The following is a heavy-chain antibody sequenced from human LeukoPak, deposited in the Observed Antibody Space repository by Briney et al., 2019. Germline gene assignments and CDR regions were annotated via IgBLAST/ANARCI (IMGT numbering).Heavy chain of an antibody. CDR3: ARVRFYYYYMDV. CDR2: IYAGGTT. J-gene: IGHJ6*03. V-gene: IGHV3-66*02. CDR1: GFTVSSNY. Sequence: GGSLRLSYAASGFTVSSNYMSWVRQAPGKGLEWVSVIYAGGTTYYADSVKGRFTISRDNSKNTLYLQMNSLRAEDTAVYYCARVRFYYYYMDVWGKGTTVTVSS.